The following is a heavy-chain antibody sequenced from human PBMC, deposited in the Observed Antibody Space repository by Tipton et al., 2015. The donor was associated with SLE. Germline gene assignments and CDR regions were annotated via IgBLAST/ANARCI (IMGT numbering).Heavy chain of an antibody. CDR3: AKDLAGPFDY. V-gene: IGHV4-59*12. D-gene: IGHD3-16*01. CDR2: LYNNGNT. Sequence: QLVQSGGGLVQPGGSPRLSCAASGFTFSSYEMNWVRQAPGKGLEWIGYLYNNGNTNYNPSLKSRLTLSVDTSKNQFSLKLSSVTAADTAVYFCAKDLAGPFDYWGQGTLVTVSS. J-gene: IGHJ4*02. CDR1: GFTFSSYE.